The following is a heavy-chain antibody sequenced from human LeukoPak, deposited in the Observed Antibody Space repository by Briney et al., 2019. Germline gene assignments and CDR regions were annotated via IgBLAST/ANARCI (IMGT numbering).Heavy chain of an antibody. CDR2: INWNGGST. CDR1: GFTFDDYG. CDR3: ARHYGDYSNYYYYMDV. Sequence: PGGSLRLSCAASGFTFDDYGMSWVRQAQGKGLEWVSGINWNGGSTGYADSVKGRFTISRDNAKNSLYLQMNSLRAEDTALYYCARHYGDYSNYYYYMDVWGKGTTVTVSS. J-gene: IGHJ6*03. D-gene: IGHD4-17*01. V-gene: IGHV3-20*04.